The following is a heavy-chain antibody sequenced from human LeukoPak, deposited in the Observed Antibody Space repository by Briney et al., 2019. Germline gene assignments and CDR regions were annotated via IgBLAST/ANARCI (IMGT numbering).Heavy chain of an antibody. CDR1: GYSFTSYG. CDR2: ISAYNGNT. D-gene: IGHD2-2*01. V-gene: IGHV1-18*01. CDR3: ARYCSSTSCRTYYYYGMDV. Sequence: AAVEVSCKASGYSFTSYGISWVRQAPGQGLEWMGWISAYNGNTNYAQKLQGRVTMTTDTSTSTAYMELRSLRSDDTAVYYCARYCSSTSCRTYYYYGMDVWGQGTTVTVSS. J-gene: IGHJ6*02.